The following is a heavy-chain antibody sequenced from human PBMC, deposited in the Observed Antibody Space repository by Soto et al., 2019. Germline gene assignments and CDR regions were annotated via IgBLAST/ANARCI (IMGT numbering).Heavy chain of an antibody. CDR2: ISFDGSNK. D-gene: IGHD3-22*01. V-gene: IGHV3-30-3*01. J-gene: IGHJ6*02. Sequence: GESLTLSCAASGFPFSGYAIPLVRQSPPKGLEWVGFISFDGSNKYYANSAKSRFTISTDNCKNTLYLQIYSLRAEDTAVYYFATGIYYKDSSGYRTYAYTLEIWGQGTTVTVSS. CDR1: GFPFSGYA. CDR3: ATGIYYKDSSGYRTYAYTLEI.